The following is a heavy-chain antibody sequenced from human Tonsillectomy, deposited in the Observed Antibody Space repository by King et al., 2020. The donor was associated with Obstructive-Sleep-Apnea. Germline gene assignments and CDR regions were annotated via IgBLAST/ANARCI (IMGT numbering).Heavy chain of an antibody. CDR1: GFNFDDYA. D-gene: IGHD3-10*01. CDR3: AKDGGTSWFGEGSDY. V-gene: IGHV3-9*01. J-gene: IGHJ4*02. CDR2: ISWNSGSI. Sequence: VQLVESGGGLVQPGRSLRLSCAASGFNFDDYAMHWVRKAPGKGLEWVSGISWNSGSIGYADSVKGRFTISRDNAKNSLYLQMNSLRAEDTALYYCAKDGGTSWFGEGSDYWGQGTLVTVSS.